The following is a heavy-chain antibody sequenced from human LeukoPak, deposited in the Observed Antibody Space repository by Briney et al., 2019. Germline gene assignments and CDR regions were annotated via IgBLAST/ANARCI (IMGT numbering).Heavy chain of an antibody. D-gene: IGHD3-3*01. J-gene: IGHJ4*02. CDR3: AKDRSSDFWGGYSHFDY. CDR2: ISWNSGSI. Sequence: PGGSLRLSCAASGFTFDDYAMHWVRQAPGKGLEWVSGISWNSGSIGYADSVKGRFTISRDNAKNSLYLQMNSLRAEDMALYYCAKDRSSDFWGGYSHFDYWGQGTLVTVSS. CDR1: GFTFDDYA. V-gene: IGHV3-9*03.